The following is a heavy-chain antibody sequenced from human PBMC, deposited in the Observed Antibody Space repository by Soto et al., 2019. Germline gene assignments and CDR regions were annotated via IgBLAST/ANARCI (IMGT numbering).Heavy chain of an antibody. CDR3: AREPNYFDY. Sequence: QVQLVQSGAEVKKPGASVKVSCKASGYTFTSYGISWVRQAPGQGLEWMGWISAHNGNKKYAQRLQGRVTMTTDTSRSTANMELRGLRSDDTAVYYCAREPNYFDYWGQGTLVTVSS. CDR2: ISAHNGNK. J-gene: IGHJ4*02. CDR1: GYTFTSYG. V-gene: IGHV1-18*01.